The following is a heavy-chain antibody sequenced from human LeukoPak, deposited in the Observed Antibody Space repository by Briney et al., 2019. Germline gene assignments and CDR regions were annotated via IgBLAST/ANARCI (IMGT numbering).Heavy chain of an antibody. Sequence: GESLRLSCAASGFTFSSYWMHWVRQAPGKGLVWVSRINSDGSNTNYADSVKGRFTISRDNAGNTLYLEVSSLRAEDTAVYYCTRGDRGYSYGYWGQGTLVTVSS. CDR3: TRGDRGYSYGY. D-gene: IGHD5-18*01. CDR2: INSDGSNT. CDR1: GFTFSSYW. V-gene: IGHV3-74*01. J-gene: IGHJ4*02.